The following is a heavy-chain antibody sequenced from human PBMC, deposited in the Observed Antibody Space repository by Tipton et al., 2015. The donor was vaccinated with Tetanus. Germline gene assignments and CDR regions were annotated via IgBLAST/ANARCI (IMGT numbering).Heavy chain of an antibody. V-gene: IGHV4-39*01. J-gene: IGHJ4*02. Sequence: TLSLTCTVSGGSISSFYWGWIRQPPGKELEWIGSIYYSGSTYYNPSLKSRVTISVDTSKNQFSLRLSSVTAADTAVYYCARRQTYCTNGFCPFENWGQGTLVTVSS. CDR1: GGSISSFY. CDR2: IYYSGST. D-gene: IGHD2-8*01. CDR3: ARRQTYCTNGFCPFEN.